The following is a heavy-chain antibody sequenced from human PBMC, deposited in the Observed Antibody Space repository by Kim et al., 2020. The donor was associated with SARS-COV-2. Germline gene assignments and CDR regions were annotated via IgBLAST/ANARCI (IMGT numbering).Heavy chain of an antibody. V-gene: IGHV3-48*03. D-gene: IGHD1-7*01. J-gene: IGHJ4*02. Sequence: GGSLRLSCAASGFTFSSYEMNWVRQAPGKGLEWVSYISSSGSTIYYADSVKGRFTISRDNAKNSLYLQMNSLRAEDTAVYYCARLGRARHITGTTVDWGQGTLVTVSS. CDR3: ARLGRARHITGTTVD. CDR1: GFTFSSYE. CDR2: ISSSGSTI.